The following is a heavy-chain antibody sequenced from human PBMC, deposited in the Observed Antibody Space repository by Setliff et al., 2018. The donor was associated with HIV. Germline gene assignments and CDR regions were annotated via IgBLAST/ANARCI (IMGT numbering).Heavy chain of an antibody. Sequence: LSLTCAVYGGSFSGYYWSWIRQPPGKGLEWIGEINHSGSTNYNPSLKSRVTMSVAASKNQFSLKLSSVTAADTAVYYCARRRDYSTVAPRPPNWFDPWGQGTLVTVSS. CDR1: GGSFSGYY. CDR2: INHSGST. CDR3: ARRRDYSTVAPRPPNWFDP. D-gene: IGHD6-6*01. V-gene: IGHV4-34*01. J-gene: IGHJ5*02.